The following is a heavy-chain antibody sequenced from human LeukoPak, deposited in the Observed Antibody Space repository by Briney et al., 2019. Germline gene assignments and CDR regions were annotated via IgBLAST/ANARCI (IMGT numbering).Heavy chain of an antibody. V-gene: IGHV3-21*01. J-gene: IGHJ5*02. CDR3: ARDLGQYYDTSDNWFDP. D-gene: IGHD3-22*01. CDR2: ISTSSSYI. Sequence: PGGSLRLSCAASGFTFSSYAIHWVRQAPGKGLEWVSSISTSSSYIYYADSVRGRFTISRDNAKNTLNLQMNSLRAEDTAVYYCARDLGQYYDTSDNWFDPWGQGTLVTVSS. CDR1: GFTFSSYA.